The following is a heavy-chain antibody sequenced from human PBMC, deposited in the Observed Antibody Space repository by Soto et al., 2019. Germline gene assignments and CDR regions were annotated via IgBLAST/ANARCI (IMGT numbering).Heavy chain of an antibody. J-gene: IGHJ6*02. CDR2: IWYDGSNK. CDR3: ARELGYCSSTSCYKGYYGMDV. V-gene: IGHV3-33*01. CDR1: GFTFSSYG. Sequence: QPGGSLRLSCAASGFTFSSYGMHWVRQAPGRGLEWVAVIWYDGSNKYYADSVKGRFIISRDNSKNTLYLQMNSLRAEDTAVCYCARELGYCSSTSCYKGYYGMDVWGPGTTVTVS. D-gene: IGHD2-2*02.